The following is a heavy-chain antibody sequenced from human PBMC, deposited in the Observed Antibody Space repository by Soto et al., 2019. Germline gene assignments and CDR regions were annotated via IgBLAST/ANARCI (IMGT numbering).Heavy chain of an antibody. Sequence: EVQLLESGGDLVQPGGSLRLSCAASGFTFGSYAMIWVRQAPGKGLVWVSTISSSGDSAYYADSVKGRFTVSRDNSMNTLSMLMNSLRAEDTAVYYCAKSDTSLSYGFDPWGQGTVVTVSS. CDR3: AKSDTSLSYGFDP. V-gene: IGHV3-23*01. J-gene: IGHJ5*02. CDR2: ISSSGDSA. D-gene: IGHD5-18*01. CDR1: GFTFGSYA.